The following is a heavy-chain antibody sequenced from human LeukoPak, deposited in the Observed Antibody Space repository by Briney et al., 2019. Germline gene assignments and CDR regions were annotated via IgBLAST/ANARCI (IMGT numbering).Heavy chain of an antibody. CDR2: INPSGDNT. D-gene: IGHD3-22*01. J-gene: IGHJ4*02. V-gene: IGHV1-46*01. Sequence: ASVKVTCKASGYTFTNNFMHWVRQAPGQGLEWMGIINPSGDNTWYAQKFQGRVTMTTDTSTGTAYMELRSLRSDDTAVYYCARGKYSVDYYDSSGTIDYWGQGTLVTVSS. CDR1: GYTFTNNF. CDR3: ARGKYSVDYYDSSGTIDY.